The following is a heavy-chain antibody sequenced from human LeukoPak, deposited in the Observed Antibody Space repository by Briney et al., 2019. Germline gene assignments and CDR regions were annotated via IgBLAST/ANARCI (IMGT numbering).Heavy chain of an antibody. D-gene: IGHD3-16*02. J-gene: IGHJ3*02. CDR3: ARIMITFGGVIVNAFDI. V-gene: IGHV1-18*01. CDR2: INAYNGNT. Sequence: ASVKVSCKASGYTFTSYGFSWVRQAPGQGLEWMGWINAYNGNTNYAQKLQGRVTMTTDTSTSTAYMELRSLRSDDTVVYYCARIMITFGGVIVNAFDIWGQGTMVTVSS. CDR1: GYTFTSYG.